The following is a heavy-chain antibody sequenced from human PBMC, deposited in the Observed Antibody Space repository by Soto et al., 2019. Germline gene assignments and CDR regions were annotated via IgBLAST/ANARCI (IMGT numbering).Heavy chain of an antibody. Sequence: QVQLQQWGAGLLKPSDTLSLTCAVSTGPFSAYYWSWIRQSPGKGLEWIGDINQSGNTNYNPSLKSRVTISVDTPNKQSSLKLISVTAADTAVYYCARVFGPNQRGYSRYSLWGQGTPVTVSA. D-gene: IGHD5-12*01. CDR2: INQSGNT. V-gene: IGHV4-34*01. CDR3: ARVFGPNQRGYSRYSL. CDR1: TGPFSAYY. J-gene: IGHJ4*02.